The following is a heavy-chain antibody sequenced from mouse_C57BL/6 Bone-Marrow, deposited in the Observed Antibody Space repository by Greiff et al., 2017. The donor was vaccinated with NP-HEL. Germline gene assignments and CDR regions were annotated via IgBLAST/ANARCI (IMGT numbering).Heavy chain of an antibody. CDR1: GYTFTSYW. V-gene: IGHV1-5*01. D-gene: IGHD2-2*01. J-gene: IGHJ4*01. Sequence: VQLKQSGTVLARPGASVKMSCKTSGYTFTSYWMHWVKQRPGQGLEWIGAIYPGNSDTSYNQKFKGKAKLTAVTSASTAYMELSSLTNEDSAVYYCTRERGYDAYYYAMDYWGQGTSVTVSS. CDR2: IYPGNSDT. CDR3: TRERGYDAYYYAMDY.